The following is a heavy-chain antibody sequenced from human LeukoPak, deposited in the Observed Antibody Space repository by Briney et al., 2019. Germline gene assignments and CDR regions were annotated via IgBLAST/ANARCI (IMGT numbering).Heavy chain of an antibody. D-gene: IGHD2-15*01. V-gene: IGHV1-18*01. CDR1: GYTFTSYG. J-gene: IGHJ4*02. Sequence: GASVKVSCKASGYTFTSYGISWVRQAPGQGLEWMGWISAYNGNTNYAQKLQGRVTMTTDTSTSTAYMELRSLRSDDTAVYYCARASPRYCSGGSCYGQKYYFDYWGQGTLVTVSS. CDR2: ISAYNGNT. CDR3: ARASPRYCSGGSCYGQKYYFDY.